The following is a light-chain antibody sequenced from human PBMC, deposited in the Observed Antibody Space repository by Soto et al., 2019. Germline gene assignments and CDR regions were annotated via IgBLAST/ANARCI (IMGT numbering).Light chain of an antibody. CDR3: QQYERYMT. CDR2: GAS. J-gene: IGKJ1*01. Sequence: GLTQSTGTLSLSPGERATLSCRASQSVSNSYLAWYQQKPGQSPRLLIYGASGRATGIPDRFSGSGSGTEFTLTISSLQPDDFAAYYCQQYERYMTFGLGTKVDIK. CDR1: QSVSNSY. V-gene: IGKV3-20*01.